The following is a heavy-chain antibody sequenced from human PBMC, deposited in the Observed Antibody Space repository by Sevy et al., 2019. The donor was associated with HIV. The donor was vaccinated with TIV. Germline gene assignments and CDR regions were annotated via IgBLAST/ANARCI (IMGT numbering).Heavy chain of an antibody. CDR1: GFTFITYA. D-gene: IGHD3-22*01. CDR3: AGARYDGSGSFDAFDI. CDR2: IYGSCGTT. Sequence: GGSLRLSCKPSGFTFITYAMNWVRQAPGKGLEWVSTIYGSCGTTYYADSVKGRFTISRDNSKNTLYLQMDSLRTEDTVIYYCAGARYDGSGSFDAFDIWGQGTMVTVSS. V-gene: IGHV3-23*01. J-gene: IGHJ3*02.